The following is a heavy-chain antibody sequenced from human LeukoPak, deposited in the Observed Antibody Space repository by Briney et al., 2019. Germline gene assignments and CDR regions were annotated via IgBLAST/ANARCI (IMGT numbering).Heavy chain of an antibody. CDR2: IYSGGNT. D-gene: IGHD3-10*01. V-gene: IGHV3-53*01. CDR3: ATDAYRYENDGFFDN. CDR1: GFTVSSDY. J-gene: IGHJ4*02. Sequence: GGSLRLSCAASGFTVSSDYMAWVRQAPGKGLDWVSIIYSGGNTYYADSVKGRFTISRDNSKNILYLQMNNLRAEDTAVYYCATDAYRYENDGFFDNWGQGTMATLSS.